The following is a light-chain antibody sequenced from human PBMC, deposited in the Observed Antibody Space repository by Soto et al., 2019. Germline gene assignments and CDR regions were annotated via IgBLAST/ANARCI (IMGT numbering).Light chain of an antibody. CDR2: GAS. CDR3: QQYSIWRT. Sequence: DIVLTQSPGTLSLSPGDRATLSCRASQSVSTSYLAWYQQEPGQAPRLLIYGASSRATGIPARFSGSGSGTEFTLTISSLQSEDFAVYYCQQYSIWRTFGQGIKVDIK. J-gene: IGKJ1*01. V-gene: IGKV3-20*01. CDR1: QSVSTSY.